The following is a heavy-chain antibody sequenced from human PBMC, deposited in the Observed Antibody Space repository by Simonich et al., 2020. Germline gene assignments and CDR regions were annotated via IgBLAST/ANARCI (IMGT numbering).Heavy chain of an antibody. D-gene: IGHD3-22*01. J-gene: IGHJ3*02. CDR2: ISGSGGST. CDR1: GFTFSSYA. V-gene: IGHV3-23*01. CDR3: AKDLGERITMIVVVIDAFDI. Sequence: GGGLVQPGGSLRLSCAASGFTFSSYAMSWVRQAPGEGLEWVSAISGSGGSTYYADSVKGRFTISRDNSKNTLYLQINSLRAEDTAVYYCAKDLGERITMIVVVIDAFDIWGQGTMVTVSS.